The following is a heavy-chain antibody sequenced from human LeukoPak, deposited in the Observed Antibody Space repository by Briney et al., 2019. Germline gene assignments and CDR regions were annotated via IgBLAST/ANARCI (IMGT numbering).Heavy chain of an antibody. CDR2: IYHSGST. CDR3: ARESALGVERVGGYFDY. J-gene: IGHJ4*02. Sequence: SETLSLTCAVSGGSISSGGYSWSWIRQPPGKGLEWIGYIYHSGSTYYNPSLKSRVTISIDTSKNQFSLKLSSVTATDTAVYYCARESALGVERVGGYFDYWGQGALVTVFS. D-gene: IGHD1-1*01. CDR1: GGSISSGGYS. V-gene: IGHV4-30-2*01.